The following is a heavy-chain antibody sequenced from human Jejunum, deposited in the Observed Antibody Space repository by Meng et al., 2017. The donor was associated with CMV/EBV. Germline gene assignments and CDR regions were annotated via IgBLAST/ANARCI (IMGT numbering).Heavy chain of an antibody. D-gene: IGHD4-23*01. Sequence: ATCGFTFSTYSMSWVRQAPGKGLEWVSSISISSYTYYADSVKGRFTISRDNAKNSLYLQMNSLRAEDTAVYYCARVVKGGNYLDYWGQGTLVTVSS. J-gene: IGHJ4*02. CDR1: GFTFSTYS. V-gene: IGHV3-21*01. CDR2: ISISSYT. CDR3: ARVVKGGNYLDY.